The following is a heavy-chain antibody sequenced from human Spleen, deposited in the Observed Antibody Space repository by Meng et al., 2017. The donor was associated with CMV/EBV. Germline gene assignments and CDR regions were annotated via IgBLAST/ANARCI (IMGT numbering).Heavy chain of an antibody. D-gene: IGHD3-10*01. Sequence: SGPTLVKPTQTLTLTCTFSGFSLSTSGVAVGWIRQPPGKALEWLALIYWNDDKRYSPSLKSRLTISKDTSKSQVVLTMTNMDPVDTATYYCARILSLYYYGSGSYSLDYYYYGMDVWGQGTTVTVSS. CDR2: IYWNDDK. V-gene: IGHV2-5*01. CDR1: GFSLSTSGVA. CDR3: ARILSLYYYGSGSYSLDYYYYGMDV. J-gene: IGHJ6*02.